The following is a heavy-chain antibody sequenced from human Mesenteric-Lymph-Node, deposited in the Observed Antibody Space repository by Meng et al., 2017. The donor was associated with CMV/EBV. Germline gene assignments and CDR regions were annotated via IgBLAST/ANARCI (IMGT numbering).Heavy chain of an antibody. V-gene: IGHV1-18*01. D-gene: IGHD2-2*01. CDR2: ISPYNGNA. J-gene: IGHJ4*02. Sequence: ASVKVSCKASGYSFTYYGISWVRQAPGQGLEWMGWISPYNGNANYAQKFQGRVTMTTDTSTSTAYMELRSLRYDDTAVYYCARPMAVVPAVDFDYWGQGTLVTVSS. CDR3: ARPMAVVPAVDFDY. CDR1: GYSFTYYG.